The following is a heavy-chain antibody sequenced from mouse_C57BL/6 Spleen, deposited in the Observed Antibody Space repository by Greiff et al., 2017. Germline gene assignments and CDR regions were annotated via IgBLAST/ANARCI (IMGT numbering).Heavy chain of an antibody. CDR1: GYTFTSYW. Sequence: VQLKQPGAELVRPGSSVKLSCKASGYTFTSYWMHWVKQRPIQGLEWIGNIDPSDSETHYNQKFKDKATLTVDKSSSTAYMQLSSLTSEDSAVYYCARRYYDYNWYFDVWGTGTTVTVSS. J-gene: IGHJ1*03. D-gene: IGHD2-4*01. CDR2: IDPSDSET. V-gene: IGHV1-52*01. CDR3: ARRYYDYNWYFDV.